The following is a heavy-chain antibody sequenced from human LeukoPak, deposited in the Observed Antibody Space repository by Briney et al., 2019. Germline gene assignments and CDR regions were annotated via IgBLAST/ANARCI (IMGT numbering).Heavy chain of an antibody. Sequence: PGGSLRLSCAASGFTFSTYAMSWVRQAPGKGLEWVSAISANGGSTFYADSVKGRFTISRDNAKNSLYLQMNSLRAEDTAVYFCARSGYSSTWYLQNFELDYWGQGTLVTVSS. V-gene: IGHV3-23*01. CDR1: GFTFSTYA. CDR2: ISANGGST. CDR3: ARSGYSSTWYLQNFELDY. J-gene: IGHJ4*02. D-gene: IGHD2-2*01.